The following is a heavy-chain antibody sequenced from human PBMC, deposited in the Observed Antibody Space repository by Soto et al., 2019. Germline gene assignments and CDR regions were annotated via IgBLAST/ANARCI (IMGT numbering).Heavy chain of an antibody. Sequence: QVRLQQWGTGLVKPSETLSLTCAVYGGSFSTYYWSWIRQSPGKGLEWIGEINHSGNTNYNPSLKSRLTISVDTSNKQFSLNLSSVTAADPAIYFCAKDYYGSGLGSWGQGTLVTVSS. J-gene: IGHJ5*02. D-gene: IGHD3-10*01. CDR1: GGSFSTYY. CDR3: AKDYYGSGLGS. V-gene: IGHV4-34*01. CDR2: INHSGNT.